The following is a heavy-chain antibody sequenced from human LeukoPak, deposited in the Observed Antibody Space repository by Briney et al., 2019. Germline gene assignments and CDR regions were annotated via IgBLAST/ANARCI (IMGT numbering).Heavy chain of an antibody. CDR3: ARVVGIAAAGPEPIDY. Sequence: GGSLRLSCAASGFTFSSYAMHWVRQAPGKGLEWVAVISYDGSNKYYADSVKGRFTISRDNSKHTLYLQMNSLRAEDTSVYYCARVVGIAAAGPEPIDYWGQRTLVTVSS. CDR2: ISYDGSNK. V-gene: IGHV3-30-3*01. J-gene: IGHJ4*02. D-gene: IGHD6-13*01. CDR1: GFTFSSYA.